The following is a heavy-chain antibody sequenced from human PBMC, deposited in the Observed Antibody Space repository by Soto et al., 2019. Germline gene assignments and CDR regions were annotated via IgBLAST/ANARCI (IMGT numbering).Heavy chain of an antibody. J-gene: IGHJ6*04. V-gene: IGHV4-39*01. D-gene: IGHD3-10*01. Sequence: QLQLQESGPGLVKPSETLSLTCTVSGGSISSSSYYWGWIRQPPGKGLEWIGSNYYSGSTYYKPSPKRRVTIPVDTSKNQFSLKLSSVTAADTAVYYCARHLVYGSGSTDVWGKGPTVTVSS. CDR3: ARHLVYGSGSTDV. CDR2: NYYSGST. CDR1: GGSISSSSYY.